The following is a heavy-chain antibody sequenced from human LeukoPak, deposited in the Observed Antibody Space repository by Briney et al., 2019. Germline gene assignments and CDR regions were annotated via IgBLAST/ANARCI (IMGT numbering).Heavy chain of an antibody. V-gene: IGHV4-34*01. D-gene: IGHD5-18*01. CDR2: INHSGST. CDR1: GGSFSGYY. CDR3: ARKLDTAMVTDYYYYGMDV. Sequence: PSETLSLTCAVYGGSFSGYYWSWIRQPPGKGLEWIGEINHSGSTNYNPSLTSRGTISVDTSKNQFSLKLSSVTAADTAVYYCARKLDTAMVTDYYYYGMDVWGQGTTVTVSS. J-gene: IGHJ6*02.